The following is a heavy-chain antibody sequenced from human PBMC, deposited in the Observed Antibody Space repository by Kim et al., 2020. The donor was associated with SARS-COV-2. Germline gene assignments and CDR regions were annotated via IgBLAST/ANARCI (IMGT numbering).Heavy chain of an antibody. CDR2: IIPIFGTA. CDR3: ASNKHYDFWSGYPSSVHYYGMDV. J-gene: IGHJ6*02. D-gene: IGHD3-3*01. V-gene: IGHV1-69*13. Sequence: SVKVSCKASGGTFSSYAISWVRQAPGQGLEWMGGIIPIFGTANYAQKFQGRVTITADESTSTAYMELSSLRSEDTAVYYCASNKHYDFWSGYPSSVHYYGMDVWGQGTTVTVSS. CDR1: GGTFSSYA.